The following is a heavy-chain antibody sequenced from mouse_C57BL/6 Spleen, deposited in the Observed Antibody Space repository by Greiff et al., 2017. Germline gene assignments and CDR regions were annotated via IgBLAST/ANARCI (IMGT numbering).Heavy chain of an antibody. D-gene: IGHD2-4*01. CDR2: ISDGGSYT. CDR3: ARGGPMITNFDY. V-gene: IGHV5-4*01. CDR1: GFTFSSYA. J-gene: IGHJ2*01. Sequence: EVQLMESGGGLVKPGGSLKLSCAASGFTFSSYAMSWVRQTPEKRLEWVATISDGGSYTYYPDNVKGRFTISRDNAKNNLYLQMSHLKSEDTAMYYCARGGPMITNFDYWGQGTTLTVSS.